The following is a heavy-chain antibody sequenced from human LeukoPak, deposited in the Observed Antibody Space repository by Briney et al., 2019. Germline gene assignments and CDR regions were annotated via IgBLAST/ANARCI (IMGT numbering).Heavy chain of an antibody. Sequence: GGSLRLSCAASGFTFSSYAMIWVRQAPGKGLEWVSAISGSGGSTSYADSVKGRFTISRDNSKNTLFLQMSSLRAEDTAVYYCATEYYDILTGYFDYWGQGTLVTVSS. CDR2: ISGSGGST. V-gene: IGHV3-23*01. D-gene: IGHD3-9*01. CDR1: GFTFSSYA. J-gene: IGHJ4*02. CDR3: ATEYYDILTGYFDY.